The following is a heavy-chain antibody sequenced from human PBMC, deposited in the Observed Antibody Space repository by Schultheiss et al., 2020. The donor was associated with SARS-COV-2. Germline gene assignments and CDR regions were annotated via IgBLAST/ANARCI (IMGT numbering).Heavy chain of an antibody. D-gene: IGHD2-2*01. CDR1: GFTFDDYA. CDR2: ISWNSGSI. Sequence: SLKIPCAAPGFTFDDYAMHWVRQAPGKGLEWVSGISWNSGSIGYADSVKGRFTISRDNAKNSLYLQMNSLRAEDTAVYYCAKAAIVVVPAAGAGGMDVWGQGTTVTVSS. J-gene: IGHJ6*02. CDR3: AKAAIVVVPAAGAGGMDV. V-gene: IGHV3-9*01.